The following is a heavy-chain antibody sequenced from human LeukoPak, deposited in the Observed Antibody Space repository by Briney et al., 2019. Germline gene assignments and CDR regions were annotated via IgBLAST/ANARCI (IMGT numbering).Heavy chain of an antibody. CDR3: AELGITMIGGV. J-gene: IGHJ6*04. V-gene: IGHV3-30*18. D-gene: IGHD3-10*02. CDR1: GFTFSNYG. Sequence: PGGSLRLSCAASGFTFSNYGMQWVRQAPGKGLEWVAVISYDERNKYYADSVKGRFAISRGNAKNSLYLQMNSLRAEDTAVYYCAELGITMIGGVWGKGTTVTISS. CDR2: ISYDERNK.